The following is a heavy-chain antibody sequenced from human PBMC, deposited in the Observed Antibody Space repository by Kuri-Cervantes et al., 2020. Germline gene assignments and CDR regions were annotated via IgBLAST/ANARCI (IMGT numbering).Heavy chain of an antibody. CDR3: ARSYDSSGLALDY. V-gene: IGHV1-2*02. CDR2: INPNSGGT. Sequence: APVKVSCKASGYTFTGYYMHWVRQAPGQGLEWMGWINPNSGGTNYAQKFQGRVTMTRDTSISTAYMELSRLRSDDTAVYYCARSYDSSGLALDYWGQGTLVTVSS. J-gene: IGHJ4*02. CDR1: GYTFTGYY. D-gene: IGHD3-22*01.